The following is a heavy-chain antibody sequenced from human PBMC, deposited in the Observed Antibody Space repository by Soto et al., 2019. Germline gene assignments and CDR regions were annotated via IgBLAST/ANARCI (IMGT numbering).Heavy chain of an antibody. Sequence: PGGAPRLSCAASGFTFSSYAMHWVRQAPGKGLEYVSAISSNGGSTYYANSVKGRFTISRDNSKNTLYLQMGSLRAEDMAVYYCAREGSSSAFDYWGQGTLVTVSS. J-gene: IGHJ4*02. CDR1: GFTFSSYA. CDR3: AREGSSSAFDY. V-gene: IGHV3-64*01. CDR2: ISSNGGST. D-gene: IGHD6-13*01.